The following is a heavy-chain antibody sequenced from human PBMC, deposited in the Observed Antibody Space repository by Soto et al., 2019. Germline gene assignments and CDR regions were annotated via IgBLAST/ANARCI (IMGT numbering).Heavy chain of an antibody. CDR1: GGTFSSYA. D-gene: IGHD3-22*01. V-gene: IGHV1-69*13. CDR2: IIPIFGTA. Sequence: SVKVSCKASGGTFSSYAISWVRQAPGQGLEWMGGIIPIFGTANYAQKFQGRVTITADESTSTAYMELSSLRAEDTAVYYCARGGNYYDSSGLGPEYYFDYWGQGTLVTVSS. J-gene: IGHJ4*02. CDR3: ARGGNYYDSSGLGPEYYFDY.